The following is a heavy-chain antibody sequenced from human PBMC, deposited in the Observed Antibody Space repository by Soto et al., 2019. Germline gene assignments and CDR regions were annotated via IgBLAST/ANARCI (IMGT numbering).Heavy chain of an antibody. CDR2: ISERGDTT. D-gene: IGHD1-1*01. V-gene: IGHV3-23*01. J-gene: IGHJ4*02. CDR1: GFSISSSA. Sequence: SLRLSCAASGFSISSSAMSWVRQAPGKGLEWVSAISERGDTTHYADSVQGRFTISRDTSKNTLYLQIYTLRAEDTAVYYCAKDKPTTTAFDYWGRGTLVTVSS. CDR3: AKDKPTTTAFDY.